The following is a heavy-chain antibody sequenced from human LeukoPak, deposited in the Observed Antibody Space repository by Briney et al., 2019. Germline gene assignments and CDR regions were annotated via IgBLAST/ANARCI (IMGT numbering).Heavy chain of an antibody. V-gene: IGHV1-8*01. D-gene: IGHD2-15*01. Sequence: GASVKVSCKASGYTFTSYDINWVRHATGQGLEWMGWMNPNSGNTGYAQKFQGRVTMTRNSSITTAYMELSSLRSEDTAVYYCARRHGRCSDGSCYYPDYWGQGTLVTVSS. J-gene: IGHJ4*02. CDR3: ARRHGRCSDGSCYYPDY. CDR2: MNPNSGNT. CDR1: GYTFTSYD.